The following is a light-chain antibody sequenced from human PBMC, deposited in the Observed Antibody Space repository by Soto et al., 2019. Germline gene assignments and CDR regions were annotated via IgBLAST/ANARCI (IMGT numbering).Light chain of an antibody. J-gene: IGLJ3*02. V-gene: IGLV1-44*01. CDR2: NND. CDR3: GAWDASLSGWV. Sequence: QSVLTQPPSASATPGQRVTISCSGSSSNIGSNTVNWYQQLPGAAPKLLIYNNDQRPLGVPDRFSGSKSGTSASLAISGLQSEDEADYYCGAWDASLSGWVFGGGTKLTVL. CDR1: SSNIGSNT.